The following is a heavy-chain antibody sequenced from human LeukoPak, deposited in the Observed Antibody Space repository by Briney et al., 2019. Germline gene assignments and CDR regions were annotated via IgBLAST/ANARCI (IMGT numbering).Heavy chain of an antibody. CDR3: AKARLPGGGSFDY. CDR1: GFTFSSYD. CDR2: ISGSGGTT. J-gene: IGHJ4*02. V-gene: IGHV3-23*01. Sequence: GGTLRLSCAASGFTFSSYDMSWVRQAPGKGLEWVSTISGSGGTTYYADSVKGRFSISRDNSKNTLYLQMNSLRAEDTAVYYCAKARLPGGGSFDYWGQGTLVTVSS. D-gene: IGHD2-15*01.